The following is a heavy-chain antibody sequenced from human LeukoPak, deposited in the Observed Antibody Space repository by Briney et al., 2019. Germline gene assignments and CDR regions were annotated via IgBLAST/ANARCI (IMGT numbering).Heavy chain of an antibody. J-gene: IGHJ4*02. Sequence: GGSLRLSCAASGFTFSSYEMNWVRQAPGKGLERVSYISSSGSHIHYADSVKGRFTISRDNAKSTLYLQMNSLRAEDTAIYYCARASYDRSAYVYFDYWGQGTLVTVSS. V-gene: IGHV3-48*03. CDR1: GFTFSSYE. D-gene: IGHD3-22*01. CDR2: ISSSGSHI. CDR3: ARASYDRSAYVYFDY.